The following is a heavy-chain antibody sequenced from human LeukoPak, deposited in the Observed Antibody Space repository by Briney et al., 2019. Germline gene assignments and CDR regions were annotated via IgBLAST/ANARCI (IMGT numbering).Heavy chain of an antibody. CDR1: GGSIGSSSYY. V-gene: IGHV4-39*01. Sequence: PSETLSLTCTVSGGSIGSSSYYWGWIRQPPGKGLEWIGSIYYSGSTYYNPSLKSRVTISVDTSKNQFSLKLSSVTAADTAVYYCARVRVVPYYFDYWGQGTLVTVSS. CDR2: IYYSGST. J-gene: IGHJ4*02. D-gene: IGHD3-3*01. CDR3: ARVRVVPYYFDY.